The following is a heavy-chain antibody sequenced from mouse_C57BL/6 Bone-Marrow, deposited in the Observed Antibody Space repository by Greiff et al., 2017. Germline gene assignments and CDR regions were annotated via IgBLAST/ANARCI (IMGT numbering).Heavy chain of an antibody. D-gene: IGHD1-1*01. V-gene: IGHV1-81*01. Sequence: VQLQQSGAELARPGASVKLSCKASGYTFTSYGISWVKQRTGQGLEWIGEIYPRSGNTYYNEKFKGKATLTADKSSSTAYMELRSLTSEDSAVYVCACSASATVVPFDYWGQGTTLTVTS. CDR1: GYTFTSYG. CDR2: IYPRSGNT. CDR3: ACSASATVVPFDY. J-gene: IGHJ2*01.